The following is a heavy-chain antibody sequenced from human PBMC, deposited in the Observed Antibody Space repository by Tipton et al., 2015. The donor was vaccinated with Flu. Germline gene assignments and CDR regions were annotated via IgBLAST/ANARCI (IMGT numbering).Heavy chain of an antibody. CDR2: ISGSGDST. Sequence: SGFTFSSYGMSWVRQAPGRGLEWISGISGSGDSTYYADSVKGRFTISRDNSKNTVYLQVNGLRAEDTAVYYCSKDRVVRGVMGRFDYWGQGTLVPVSS. D-gene: IGHD3-10*01. CDR3: SKDRVVRGVMGRFDY. CDR1: GFTFSSYG. J-gene: IGHJ4*02. V-gene: IGHV3-23*01.